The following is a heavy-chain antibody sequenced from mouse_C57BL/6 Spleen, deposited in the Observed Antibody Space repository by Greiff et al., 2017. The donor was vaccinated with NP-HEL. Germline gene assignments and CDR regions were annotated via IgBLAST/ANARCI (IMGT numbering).Heavy chain of an antibody. J-gene: IGHJ4*01. Sequence: EVQLQQSGGDLVKPGGSLKLSCAASGFTFSSYGMSWVRQTPDKRLEWVATISSGGSYTYYPDSVKGRFTISRDNAKNTLYLQMSSLKSEDTAMYYCARQDYGNLYAMDYWGQGTSVTVSS. V-gene: IGHV5-6*01. CDR3: ARQDYGNLYAMDY. CDR1: GFTFSSYG. CDR2: ISSGGSYT. D-gene: IGHD2-1*01.